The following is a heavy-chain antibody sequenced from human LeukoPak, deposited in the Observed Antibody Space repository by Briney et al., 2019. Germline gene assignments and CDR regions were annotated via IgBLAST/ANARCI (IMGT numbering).Heavy chain of an antibody. D-gene: IGHD3-16*02. J-gene: IGHJ6*02. Sequence: GGSLRLSCAASGCTFSSYGMHWVRQSPGRGLEWVSFLSFDGSNEFYADSLKGRFTISRDNSKDTLYLQMDSLRAEDTALYYCAREEHDYVWGSYRYYYYYGIDVWGQGTTVTVSS. V-gene: IGHV3-30*03. CDR2: LSFDGSNE. CDR1: GCTFSSYG. CDR3: AREEHDYVWGSYRYYYYYGIDV.